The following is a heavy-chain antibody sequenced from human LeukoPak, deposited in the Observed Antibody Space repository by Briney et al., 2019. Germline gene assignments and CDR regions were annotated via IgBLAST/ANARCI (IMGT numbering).Heavy chain of an antibody. D-gene: IGHD3-10*01. Sequence: GGSLRLSCAASGFIFSDHYMSWIRRAPGKGLEGVAYINSDSTTVYYADSVKGRFTVSRDNAKNSLYLQMNSLGVDDTAVYYCARLRGLIDHWGQGALVTVSS. CDR1: GFIFSDHY. V-gene: IGHV3-11*01. J-gene: IGHJ4*02. CDR2: INSDSTTV. CDR3: ARLRGLIDH.